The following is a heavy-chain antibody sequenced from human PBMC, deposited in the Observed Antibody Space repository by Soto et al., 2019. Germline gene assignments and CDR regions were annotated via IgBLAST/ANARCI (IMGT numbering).Heavy chain of an antibody. J-gene: IGHJ4*02. Sequence: QVQLVQFGAEVNKPGSSVKVSCKASGGTFSSYAISWVRQAPGQGLEWMGGIMPIFGKANYAQKCQGRVTITADKSTRTAYMELSSLRSEDTAVYYCARVSIAAGDFDYWGQGTLVTVSS. CDR3: ARVSIAAGDFDY. CDR2: IMPIFGKA. V-gene: IGHV1-69*06. D-gene: IGHD6-6*01. CDR1: GGTFSSYA.